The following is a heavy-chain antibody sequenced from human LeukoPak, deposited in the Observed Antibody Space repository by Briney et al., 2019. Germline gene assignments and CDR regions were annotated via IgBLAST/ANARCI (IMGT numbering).Heavy chain of an antibody. Sequence: SETLSLTCTVSGGSISSSSYYWSWIRQPAGKGLEWIGRIYTSGSTNYNPSLKSRVTMSVDTSKNQFSLKLSSVTAADTAVYYCARSGDSSWYLGGWFDPWGQGALVTVSS. CDR3: ARSGDSSWYLGGWFDP. V-gene: IGHV4-61*02. CDR2: IYTSGST. J-gene: IGHJ5*02. D-gene: IGHD6-13*01. CDR1: GGSISSSSYY.